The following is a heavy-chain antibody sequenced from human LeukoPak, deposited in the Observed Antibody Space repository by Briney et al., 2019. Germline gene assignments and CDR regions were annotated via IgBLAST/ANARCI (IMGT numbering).Heavy chain of an antibody. J-gene: IGHJ6*02. D-gene: IGHD6-6*01. V-gene: IGHV6-1*01. Sequence: SQTLSLTCALSGDSVSSNSAAWNWIRQSPSRGLEWLGRTYYRSKWYNDYAVSVKSRITINPETSKNQFSLQLNSVTPEDTAVYYCARRYSSSSYYYYYGMDVWGQGTTVTVSS. CDR2: TYYRSKWYN. CDR1: GDSVSSNSAA. CDR3: ARRYSSSSYYYYYGMDV.